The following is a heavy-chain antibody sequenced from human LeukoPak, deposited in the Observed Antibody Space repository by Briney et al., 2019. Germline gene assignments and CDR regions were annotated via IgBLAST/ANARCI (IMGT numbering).Heavy chain of an antibody. V-gene: IGHV3-7*01. Sequence: GGSLRLSCVASGLTFTTYEMSWVRQAPGKGLEWVANIKQDGSEKYYVDSVKGRFTISRDNAKNSLYLQMNSLRAEDTAVYYCARGSEDYDSSGYYYDLGDYWGQGALVTVSS. D-gene: IGHD3-22*01. CDR2: IKQDGSEK. J-gene: IGHJ4*02. CDR1: GLTFTTYE. CDR3: ARGSEDYDSSGYYYDLGDY.